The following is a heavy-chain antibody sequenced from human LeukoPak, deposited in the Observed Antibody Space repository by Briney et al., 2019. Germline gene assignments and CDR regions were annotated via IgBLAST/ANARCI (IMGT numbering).Heavy chain of an antibody. CDR2: IYYSGST. D-gene: IGHD1-1*01. V-gene: IGHV4-31*03. CDR3: ARGIGPQYNDY. CDR1: GGSISSGGYY. Sequence: SETLSLTCTVSGGSISSGGYYWSWIRQHPGKGLEWTGYIYYSGSTYYNPSLKSRVTISVDTSKNQFSLKLSSVTAADTAVYYCARGIGPQYNDYWGQGTLVTVSS. J-gene: IGHJ4*02.